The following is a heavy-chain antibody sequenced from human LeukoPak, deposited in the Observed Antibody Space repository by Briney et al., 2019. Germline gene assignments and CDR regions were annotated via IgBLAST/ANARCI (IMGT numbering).Heavy chain of an antibody. D-gene: IGHD6-13*01. CDR3: ARRAAAGPLGY. J-gene: IGHJ4*02. V-gene: IGHV4-59*08. CDR2: IYYSGST. Sequence: SETLSLTCTVSGGSISSYYWSWIRQPPGKGLEWIGFIYYSGSTNYNPSLKSRVTISVDTSKNQFSLKLSPVTAADTAVYYCARRAAAGPLGYWGQGTLVTVSS. CDR1: GGSISSYY.